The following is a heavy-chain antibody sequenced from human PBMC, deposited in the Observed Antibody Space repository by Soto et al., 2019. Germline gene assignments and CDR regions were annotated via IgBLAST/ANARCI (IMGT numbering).Heavy chain of an antibody. D-gene: IGHD2-15*01. Sequence: SGKVSCKASGYTFTSYGIIWVRQAPGQGLEWMGGIIPIFGTASYAQKFQGRVTITADESTSTAYMELSSLRSEDTAVYYCARESRYCSGGSCYFLPGIDYWGQGTLVTVSS. CDR1: GYTFTSYG. CDR2: IIPIFGTA. J-gene: IGHJ4*02. V-gene: IGHV1-69*13. CDR3: ARESRYCSGGSCYFLPGIDY.